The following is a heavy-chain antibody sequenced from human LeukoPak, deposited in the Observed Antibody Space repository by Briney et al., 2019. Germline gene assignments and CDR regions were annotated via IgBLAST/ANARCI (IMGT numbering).Heavy chain of an antibody. CDR1: GGSISSYY. CDR3: ARGRHWNPPSAFDY. CDR2: IYTSGST. Sequence: PSETLSLTCTVSGGSISSYYWSWIRQPPGKGLEWIGYIYTSGSTNYNPSLKSRVTISVDTSKNQFSLKLSSVTAADTAVYYCARGRHWNPPSAFDYWGQGTLVTVSS. D-gene: IGHD1-1*01. J-gene: IGHJ4*02. V-gene: IGHV4-4*09.